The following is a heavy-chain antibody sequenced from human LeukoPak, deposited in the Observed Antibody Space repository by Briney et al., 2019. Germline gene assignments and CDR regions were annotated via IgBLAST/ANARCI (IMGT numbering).Heavy chain of an antibody. J-gene: IGHJ4*02. Sequence: GGSLILSCSASGFTFSSYAIHFVRQAAGSCLEFVSAITTNGGNTYYADSVKGRFTISRDNSKNTLHLQMSSLRAEDTAVYYCVKGGVYINSSPFDYWGQGTLVTVSS. CDR3: VKGGVYINSSPFDY. V-gene: IGHV3-64D*06. CDR2: ITTNGGNT. D-gene: IGHD6-6*01. CDR1: GFTFSSYA.